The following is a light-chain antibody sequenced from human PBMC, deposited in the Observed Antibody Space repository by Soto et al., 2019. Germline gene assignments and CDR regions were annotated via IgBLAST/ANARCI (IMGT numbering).Light chain of an antibody. CDR3: QQLNSYPGIT. Sequence: DSQMTQSPSFLSASVGDRVTITCRASQGISSYLAWYQQKPGKAPKLLIYAASTLQSGVPSRFSGSGSGTEFTLTISSLQPEDFATYYCQQLNSYPGITFGQGTRLEI. J-gene: IGKJ5*01. CDR2: AAS. CDR1: QGISSY. V-gene: IGKV1-9*01.